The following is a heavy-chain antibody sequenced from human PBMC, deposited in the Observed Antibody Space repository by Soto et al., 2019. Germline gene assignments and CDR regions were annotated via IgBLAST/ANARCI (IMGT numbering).Heavy chain of an antibody. CDR2: INWNSGST. CDR3: VKGRGALAVVSNWFDP. Sequence: SLRLSCEASGFTFEDFALHCIRQAPGKGLEWFSGINWNSGSTGYVDSVKGRFTISRDNANNSLYLQMNSLRTEDTALYYYVKGRGALAVVSNWFDPWGQGTLVTVSS. D-gene: IGHD3-22*01. CDR1: GFTFEDFA. J-gene: IGHJ5*02. V-gene: IGHV3-9*01.